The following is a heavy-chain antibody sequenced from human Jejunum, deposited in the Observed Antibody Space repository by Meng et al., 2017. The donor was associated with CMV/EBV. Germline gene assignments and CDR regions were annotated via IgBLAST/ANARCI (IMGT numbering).Heavy chain of an antibody. CDR1: AYTFTDHY. D-gene: IGHD1-26*01. V-gene: IGHV1-2*02. CDR2: IKPNSSDT. J-gene: IGHJ4*02. CDR3: AKDGGSYLNYYFDY. Sequence: AYTFTDHYMQWVRPAPGQGLEWMGWIKPNSSDTNYTQKFQGRVTMTRDMSINTVYMELTRLRSDDTAVYYCAKDGGSYLNYYFDYWGQGTLVTVSS.